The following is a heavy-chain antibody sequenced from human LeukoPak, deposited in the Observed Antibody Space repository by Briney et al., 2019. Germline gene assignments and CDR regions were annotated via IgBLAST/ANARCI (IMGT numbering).Heavy chain of an antibody. CDR3: ASNTGTVFDY. Sequence: SETLSLTCTVPGDIITAYYWSWIRQPPGKGLEWIGYVYYTGSTEYNPSLRSRVTISLEMSKHQFSLDLTSVTAADTAVYYCASNTGTVFDYWGQGALVTVSS. V-gene: IGHV4-59*01. CDR2: VYYTGST. CDR1: GDIITAYY. D-gene: IGHD7-27*01. J-gene: IGHJ4*02.